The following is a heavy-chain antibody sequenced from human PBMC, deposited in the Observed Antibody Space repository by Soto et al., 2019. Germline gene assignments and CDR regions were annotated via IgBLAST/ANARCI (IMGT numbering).Heavy chain of an antibody. CDR3: TTGYSGYDSYYYYGMDV. CDR2: IKSKTDGGTT. V-gene: IGHV3-15*01. CDR1: GFTFSNAW. J-gene: IGHJ6*02. Sequence: GSLRLSCAASGFTFSNAWMSWVRQAPGKGLEWVGRIKSKTDGGTTDYAAPVKGRFTISRDDSKNTLYLQMNSLETEDTAVYYCTTGYSGYDSYYYYGMDVWGQGTTVTVSS. D-gene: IGHD5-12*01.